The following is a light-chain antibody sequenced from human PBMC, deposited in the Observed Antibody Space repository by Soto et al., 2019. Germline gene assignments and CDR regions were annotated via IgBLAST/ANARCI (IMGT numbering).Light chain of an antibody. Sequence: VLTQPPSVSEAPRQRVTISCSGSSSNIGNNAVNWYQQLPGKAPKLLMFYDNLLPSGVSDRFSGSKSGTSASLAISGLQSEDEADYYCAAWDDSLNGYVFGTGTKVTVL. CDR2: YDN. CDR3: AAWDDSLNGYV. J-gene: IGLJ1*01. V-gene: IGLV1-36*01. CDR1: SSNIGNNA.